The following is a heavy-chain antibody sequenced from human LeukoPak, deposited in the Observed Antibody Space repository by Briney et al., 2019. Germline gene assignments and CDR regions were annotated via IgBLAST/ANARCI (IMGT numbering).Heavy chain of an antibody. J-gene: IGHJ6*02. CDR3: ARFTRLDADYYDSNGMDV. CDR2: IKQDGSEK. V-gene: IGHV3-7*01. CDR1: GFRFTNYW. D-gene: IGHD3-22*01. Sequence: PGGSLRLSCAASGFRFTNYWMSWVRQAPGKGLEWVANIKQDGSEKDYVDSMKGRFTISRDNAKNSLYLQMNSLRAEDTAVYYCARFTRLDADYYDSNGMDVWGQGTTVTVSS.